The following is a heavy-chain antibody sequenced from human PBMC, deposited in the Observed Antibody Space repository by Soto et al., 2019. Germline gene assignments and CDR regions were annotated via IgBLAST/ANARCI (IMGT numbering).Heavy chain of an antibody. Sequence: ASVKVYCKASGYTFTSYGISWVRQAPGQGLEWMGWISAYNGNTNYAQKLQGRVTMTTDTSTSTAYMELRSLRSDDTAVYYCAREQIVFSTPLGYYYGMDFWGHETTVTGSS. V-gene: IGHV1-18*01. D-gene: IGHD1-26*01. CDR2: ISAYNGNT. CDR3: AREQIVFSTPLGYYYGMDF. J-gene: IGHJ6*02. CDR1: GYTFTSYG.